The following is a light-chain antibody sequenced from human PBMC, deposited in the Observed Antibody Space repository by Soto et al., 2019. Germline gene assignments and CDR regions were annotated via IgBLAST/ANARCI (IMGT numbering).Light chain of an antibody. J-gene: IGKJ2*01. CDR2: AAS. CDR3: QQSYVSPYT. V-gene: IGKV1-39*01. Sequence: DIQMTQSPSSLSASLGDRVTITCRASQSISVYLNWYQQKPGKAPQLLIYAASFLQTGVPSRFSGSGYGADFTLTISSLQPEDFATYYCQQSYVSPYTFGQGTNLDIK. CDR1: QSISVY.